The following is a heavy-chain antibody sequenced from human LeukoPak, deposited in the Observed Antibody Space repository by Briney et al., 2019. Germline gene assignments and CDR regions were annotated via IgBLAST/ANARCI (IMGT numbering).Heavy chain of an antibody. CDR1: GFTFSSYA. J-gene: IGHJ4*02. Sequence: GGSLRLSCAASGFTFSSYAMSWVRQAPGKWLEWVSAISGSGGSTYYADSVKGRFTISRDNSKNTLYLQMNSLRAEDTAVYYCAKAPGGGSGPDWGQGTLVTVSS. D-gene: IGHD2-15*01. CDR3: AKAPGGGSGPD. CDR2: ISGSGGST. V-gene: IGHV3-23*01.